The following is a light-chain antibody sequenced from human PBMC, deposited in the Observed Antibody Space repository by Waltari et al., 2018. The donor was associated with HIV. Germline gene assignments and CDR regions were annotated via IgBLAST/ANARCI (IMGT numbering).Light chain of an antibody. J-gene: IGLJ3*02. V-gene: IGLV1-47*01. CDR3: ATWDDSLSGRGV. CDR2: KNS. CDR1: RSNIGSNH. Sequence: QSVLTQPPSASGTPGQRVTISCSGSRSNIGSNHVYWYQELPGTAPRLLIYKNSQRPSGVPDRFSGSKSGTSASLAISGLRSEDEADYYCATWDDSLSGRGVFGGGTKLTVL.